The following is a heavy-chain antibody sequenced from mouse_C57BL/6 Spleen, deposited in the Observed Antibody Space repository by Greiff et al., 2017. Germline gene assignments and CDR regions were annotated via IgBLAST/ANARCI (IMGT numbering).Heavy chain of an antibody. V-gene: IGHV1-15*01. D-gene: IGHD1-1*01. CDR3: TITTVVARGFAY. J-gene: IGHJ3*01. CDR2: IDPETGGT. Sequence: VQLQQSGAELVRPGASVTLSCKASGYTFTDYEMHWVKQTPVHGLEWIGAIDPETGGTAYNQKFKGKAILTADKSSSTDYMELRSLTSEDSAVYYCTITTVVARGFAYWGQGTLVTVSA. CDR1: GYTFTDYE.